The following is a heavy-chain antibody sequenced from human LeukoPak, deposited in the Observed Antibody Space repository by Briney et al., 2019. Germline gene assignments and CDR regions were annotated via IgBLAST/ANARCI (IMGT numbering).Heavy chain of an antibody. CDR3: ARAIITPFDY. V-gene: IGHV4-59*12. CDR2: IYYSGST. D-gene: IGHD3-10*01. J-gene: IGHJ4*02. Sequence: PSETLSLTCTVSGGSINSYYWSWIRQPPGKGLEWIGYIYYSGSTYYNPSLKSRVTISVDTSKNQFSLKLSSVTAADTAVYYCARAIITPFDYWGQGTLVTVSS. CDR1: GGSINSYY.